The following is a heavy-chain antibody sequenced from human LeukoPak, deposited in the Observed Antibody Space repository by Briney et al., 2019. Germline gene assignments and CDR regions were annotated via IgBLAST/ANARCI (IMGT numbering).Heavy chain of an antibody. CDR1: GDTFSSYA. CDR3: ARRSRLPTTPFDY. J-gene: IGHJ4*02. CDR2: IIPIFGTA. Sequence: SVKVSCKASGDTFSSYAISWVRQAPGQGLEWMGGIIPIFGTANYAQKFQGRVTITADESTSTVYMELSSLRSEDTAVYYCARRSRLPTTPFDYWGQGTLVTVSS. D-gene: IGHD2-21*01. V-gene: IGHV1-69*01.